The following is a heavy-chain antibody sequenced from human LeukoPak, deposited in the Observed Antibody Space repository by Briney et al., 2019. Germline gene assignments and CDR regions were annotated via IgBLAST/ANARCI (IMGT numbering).Heavy chain of an antibody. D-gene: IGHD5-24*01. J-gene: IGHJ4*02. CDR3: ARLKIKRWLRSPIDY. CDR2: IYPGDSDT. Sequence: GESLKISCKGSGYSFTSYWIGWVRQMPGKGLEWMGIIYPGDSDTRYSPSFQGQVTISADKSISTAYLQWSSLKASDTAMYYCARLKIKRWLRSPIDYWGQGTLVTVSS. CDR1: GYSFTSYW. V-gene: IGHV5-51*01.